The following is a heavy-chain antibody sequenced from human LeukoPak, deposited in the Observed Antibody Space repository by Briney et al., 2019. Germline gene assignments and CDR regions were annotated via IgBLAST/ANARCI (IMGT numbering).Heavy chain of an antibody. V-gene: IGHV3-48*01. CDR3: TTPKAYDYYYGMDV. CDR1: GFTFSSYS. D-gene: IGHD1-14*01. J-gene: IGHJ6*02. CDR2: ISAGSSTI. Sequence: PGGSLRLSCAASGFTFSSYSMNWVRQAPGKGLEWVSYISAGSSTIYYADSVKGRFTISRDNAKNSLYLQMNSLKTEDTAVYYCTTPKAYDYYYGMDVWGQGTTVTVSS.